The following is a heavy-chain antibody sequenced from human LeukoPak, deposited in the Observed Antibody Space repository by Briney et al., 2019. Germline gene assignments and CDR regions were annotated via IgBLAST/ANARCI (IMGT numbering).Heavy chain of an antibody. J-gene: IGHJ4*02. V-gene: IGHV3-23*01. Sequence: PGGALRLSCAASGFTFNNYAMHWVRQAPGKGLEWVSVISGSGGSTYYADSVKGRFTISRDNSKNTLYLQMNSLRGEDTAVYYCAKVRAVWELPDYWGQGTLVTVSS. D-gene: IGHD1-26*01. CDR1: GFTFNNYA. CDR3: AKVRAVWELPDY. CDR2: ISGSGGST.